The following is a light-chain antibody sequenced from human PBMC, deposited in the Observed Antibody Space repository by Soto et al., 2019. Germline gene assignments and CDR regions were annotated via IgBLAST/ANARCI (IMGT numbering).Light chain of an antibody. CDR3: QSYDSSNPYVV. CDR1: SGSIASNY. Sequence: NFMLTQPHSVSESPGKTVTISCTRSSGSIASNYVQWYQQRPGSAPTTVIYEDNQRPSGFPDRFSGSIDSSSNSASLTISGLKTEDEAADDCQSYDSSNPYVVFGGGTKLTVL. J-gene: IGLJ2*01. CDR2: EDN. V-gene: IGLV6-57*03.